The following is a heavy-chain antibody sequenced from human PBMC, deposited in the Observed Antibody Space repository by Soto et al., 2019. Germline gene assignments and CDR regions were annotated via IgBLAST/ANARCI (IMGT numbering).Heavy chain of an antibody. CDR1: GFSFSDSW. V-gene: IGHV3-7*01. CDR2: IKEDGSEK. J-gene: IGHJ6*02. Sequence: GGSLRLSCAASGFSFSDSWMDWVRQAPGKGPEWVANIKEDGSEKNYVDSVKGRFTISRDNAKNSLYLQMNSLRAEDTAVYYCASLGRHGWGQGTTVTVS. CDR3: ASLGRHG. D-gene: IGHD3-16*01.